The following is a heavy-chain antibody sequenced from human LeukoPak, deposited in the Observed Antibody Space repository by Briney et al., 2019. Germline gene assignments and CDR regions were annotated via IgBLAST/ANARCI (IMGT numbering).Heavy chain of an antibody. CDR1: GDIFSTFA. J-gene: IGHJ4*02. D-gene: IGHD3-3*01. CDR3: TPNGVY. CDR2: IKSKTEGGTI. Sequence: GGSLRLSCAASGDIFSTFAMSWVRQAPGKGLEWVGRIKSKTEGGTIDYAAPVKGRFTISRDDSKNTLYLQMDSLKTEDTAVYYCTPNGVYWGQGNLVTVSS. V-gene: IGHV3-15*01.